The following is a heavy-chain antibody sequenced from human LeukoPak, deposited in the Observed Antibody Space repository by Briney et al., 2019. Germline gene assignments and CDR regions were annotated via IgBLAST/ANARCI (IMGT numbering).Heavy chain of an antibody. CDR2: TRSSNGHI. CDR1: GFTFTSYS. Sequence: GGSLRLSCAASGFTFTSYSMNWVRQAPGKGLVWVSITRSSNGHIYYADSVKGRFTISRDKAKKSLYLQMNSLRAKDTAVYYCARGEGPSTLDYWGQGTLVTVSS. V-gene: IGHV3-21*01. J-gene: IGHJ4*02. D-gene: IGHD3-3*02. CDR3: ARGEGPSTLDY.